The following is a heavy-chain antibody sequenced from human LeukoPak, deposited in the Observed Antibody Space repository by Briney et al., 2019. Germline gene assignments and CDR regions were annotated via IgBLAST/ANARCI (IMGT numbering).Heavy chain of an antibody. CDR2: IYTSGST. CDR1: GGSISSGDYY. Sequence: SQTLSLTCTVSGGSISSGDYYWSWIRQPAGKGLEWIGRIYTSGSTNYNPSLKSRVTISVDTSKNQFSLKLSSVTAADTAVYYCAREWHCSSTSCYTLWFDPWGQGTLVTVSS. J-gene: IGHJ5*02. D-gene: IGHD2-2*02. CDR3: AREWHCSSTSCYTLWFDP. V-gene: IGHV4-61*02.